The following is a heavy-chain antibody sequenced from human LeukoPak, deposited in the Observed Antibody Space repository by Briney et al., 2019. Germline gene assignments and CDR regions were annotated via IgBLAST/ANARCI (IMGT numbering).Heavy chain of an antibody. V-gene: IGHV3-7*05. CDR2: IDQSGGRN. CDR3: ARDVEGGTFDI. D-gene: IGHD3-16*01. Sequence: PGRSLRLSCAASGFTFSSAGMNWVRQAPGRGLEWVANIDQSGGRNNYVGSVKGRFTISRDNAKNSLFLEMSSLRADDTAVYFCARDVEGGTFDIWGQGTTVTVSS. CDR1: GFTFSSAG. J-gene: IGHJ3*02.